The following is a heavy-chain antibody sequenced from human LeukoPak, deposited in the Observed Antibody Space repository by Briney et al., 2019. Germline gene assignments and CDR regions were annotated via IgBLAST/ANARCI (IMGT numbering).Heavy chain of an antibody. J-gene: IGHJ6*02. CDR2: SNPNRGIA. D-gene: IGHD1-26*01. V-gene: IGHV1-69*04. CDR3: AISGSYYYYAMDV. Sequence: VKVSFQASGCTFISYASNWLRQPTGQGREGVGMSNPNRGIANYAQMFQGTVPITADKSTSKAYMELSSQRSEDKDVDYYAISGSYYYYAMDVWGQGTTVTVSS. CDR1: GCTFISYA.